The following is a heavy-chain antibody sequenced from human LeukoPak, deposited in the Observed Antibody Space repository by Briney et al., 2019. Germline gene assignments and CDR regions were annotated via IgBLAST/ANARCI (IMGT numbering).Heavy chain of an antibody. Sequence: SETLSLTCSVSGGSIRSTTYYWGWIRQPPGKGLEWIGSIYYSGSTYYSPSLKSRVTISVDTSKNQFSLKLSSVTAADTAVYYCARARGCSSTSCLNWFDPWGQGTLVTVSS. J-gene: IGHJ5*02. CDR1: GGSIRSTTYY. V-gene: IGHV4-39*07. CDR2: IYYSGST. D-gene: IGHD2-2*01. CDR3: ARARGCSSTSCLNWFDP.